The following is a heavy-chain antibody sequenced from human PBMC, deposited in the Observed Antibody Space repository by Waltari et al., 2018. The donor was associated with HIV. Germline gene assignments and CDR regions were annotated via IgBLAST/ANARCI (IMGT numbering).Heavy chain of an antibody. Sequence: QVQLQESGPGLVKPSETLSLTCTVSGYSISSRYSWGWTRQPPGKGLEWIGSMYHSGSTYYSPSLKSRVTMSVDTSKNQFSLKLSSVTAADTAVYYCARRSGEYWYFDLWGRGTLVTVSS. V-gene: IGHV4-38-2*02. CDR3: ARRSGEYWYFDL. CDR2: MYHSGST. D-gene: IGHD7-27*01. CDR1: GYSISSRYS. J-gene: IGHJ2*01.